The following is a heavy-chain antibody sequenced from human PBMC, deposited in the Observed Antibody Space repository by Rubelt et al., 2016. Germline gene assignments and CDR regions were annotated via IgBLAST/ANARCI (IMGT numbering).Heavy chain of an antibody. CDR3: ARDLPPFRRYNWNFPLDY. Sequence: QVQLVQSGAEVKKPGASVKVSCKASGYTFTSYGISWVRQAPGQGLEWMGWISAYNGNTNYAQKLRGRVTMTTDTSTSPAYMELRSLRSYDTAVYYCARDLPPFRRYNWNFPLDYWGQGTLVTVSS. J-gene: IGHJ4*02. CDR1: GYTFTSYG. CDR2: ISAYNGNT. V-gene: IGHV1-18*01. D-gene: IGHD1-7*01.